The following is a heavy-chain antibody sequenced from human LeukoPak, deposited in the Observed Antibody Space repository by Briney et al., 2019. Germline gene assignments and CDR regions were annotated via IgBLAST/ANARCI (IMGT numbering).Heavy chain of an antibody. V-gene: IGHV3-30*03. CDR1: GFTFSSYS. CDR2: ISYDGSNK. CDR3: ARITWIQLWFASNYFDY. D-gene: IGHD5-18*01. Sequence: GGSLRLSCAASGFTFSSYSMNWVRQAPGKGPEWVAVISYDGSNKYYADSVKGRFTISRDNAKNSLYLQMNSLRAEDTAVYYCARITWIQLWFASNYFDYWGQGTLVTVSS. J-gene: IGHJ4*02.